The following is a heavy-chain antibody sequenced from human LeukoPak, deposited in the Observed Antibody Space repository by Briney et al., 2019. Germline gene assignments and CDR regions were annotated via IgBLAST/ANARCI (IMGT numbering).Heavy chain of an antibody. D-gene: IGHD3-22*01. J-gene: IGHJ4*02. Sequence: SGGSLRLSCAASGFTFSSYGMHWVRQAPGKGLEWVSGISWNSGSIGYADSVKGRFTISRDNAKNSLYLQMNSLRAEDMALYYCAKAESAYYYDSSGYYENWGQGTLVTVSS. V-gene: IGHV3-9*03. CDR2: ISWNSGSI. CDR3: AKAESAYYYDSSGYYEN. CDR1: GFTFSSYG.